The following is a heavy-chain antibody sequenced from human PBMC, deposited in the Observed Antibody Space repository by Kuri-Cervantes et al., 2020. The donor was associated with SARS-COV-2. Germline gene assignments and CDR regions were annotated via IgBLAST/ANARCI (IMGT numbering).Heavy chain of an antibody. CDR3: ASPPMEQLVEGGLEYFQH. Sequence: SQTLSLTCAVYGGSFSGYYWSWIRQPPGKGLEWIGEINHSGSTNYNPSLKSRVTISVDTSKNQFSLKLSSVTAADTAVYYCASPPMEQLVEGGLEYFQHWGRGTLVTVSS. J-gene: IGHJ1*01. CDR2: INHSGST. V-gene: IGHV4-34*01. CDR1: GGSFSGYY. D-gene: IGHD6-13*01.